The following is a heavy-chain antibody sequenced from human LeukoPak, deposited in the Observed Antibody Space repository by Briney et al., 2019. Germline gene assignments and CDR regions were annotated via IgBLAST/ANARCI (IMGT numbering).Heavy chain of an antibody. D-gene: IGHD1-7*01. CDR1: GGSISSGGYY. CDR2: IYHSGST. V-gene: IGHV4-30-2*01. J-gene: IGHJ3*02. Sequence: SETLSLTCTVSGGSISSGGYYWSWIRQPPGKGLEWIGYIYHSGSTYYNPSLKSRVTISVDRSKNQFSLKLSSVTAADTAVYYCARLPGTTGDAFDIWGQGTMVTVSS. CDR3: ARLPGTTGDAFDI.